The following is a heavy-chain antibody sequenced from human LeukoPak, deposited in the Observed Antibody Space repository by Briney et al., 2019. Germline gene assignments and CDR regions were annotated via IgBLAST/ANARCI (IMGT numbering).Heavy chain of an antibody. J-gene: IGHJ5*02. CDR3: ARGSVVVVPAANYNWFDP. CDR1: GYTFTGYY. Sequence: EASVKVSCKASGYTFTGYYMHWVRQAPGQGLEWMGRINPNSGGTNYARKFQGRVTMTRDTSISTAYMELSSLRSDDTAVYYCARGSVVVVPAANYNWFDPWGQGTLVTVSS. CDR2: INPNSGGT. V-gene: IGHV1-2*06. D-gene: IGHD2-2*01.